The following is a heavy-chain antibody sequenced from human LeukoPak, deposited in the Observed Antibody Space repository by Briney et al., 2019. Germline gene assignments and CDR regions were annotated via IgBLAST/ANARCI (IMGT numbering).Heavy chain of an antibody. CDR2: IKQGGSEK. Sequence: PGGSLRLSCAASGFIFNNYWMSWVRQAPGKGLEWVANIKQGGSEKYYVDSVKGRFTISRDNSKNTLYLQMNSLRAEDTAVYYCAKDLSSSWYEDAFDIWGQGTMVTVSS. CDR3: AKDLSSSWYEDAFDI. J-gene: IGHJ3*02. CDR1: GFIFNNYW. V-gene: IGHV3-7*03. D-gene: IGHD6-13*01.